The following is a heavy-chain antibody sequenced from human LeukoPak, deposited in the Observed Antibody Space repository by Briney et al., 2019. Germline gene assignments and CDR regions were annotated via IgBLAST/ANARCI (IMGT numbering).Heavy chain of an antibody. D-gene: IGHD3-3*01. CDR1: GGSISSGGYY. V-gene: IGHV4-30-2*01. Sequence: PSETLSLTCTVSGGSISSGGYYWSWIRQPPGEGLEWIGYIYHSGSTYYNPSLKSRVTISVDRSKNQFSLKLSSVTAADTAVYYCASAPIFGVVGAQPYRFDYWGQGTLVTVSS. J-gene: IGHJ4*02. CDR2: IYHSGST. CDR3: ASAPIFGVVGAQPYRFDY.